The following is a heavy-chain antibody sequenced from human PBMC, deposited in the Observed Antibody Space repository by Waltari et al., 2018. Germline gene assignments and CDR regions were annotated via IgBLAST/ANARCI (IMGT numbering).Heavy chain of an antibody. J-gene: IGHJ3*02. V-gene: IGHV3-13*01. CDR1: GFTFSSYD. D-gene: IGHD4-17*01. CDR3: AREGSTVTPDAFDI. CDR2: IGTAGDT. Sequence: EVQLVESGGGLVQPGGSLRLSCAASGFTFSSYDMHWVRQATGKGWEGVLAIGTAGDTYYPGSVKGRFTISRENAKNSLYLQMNSLRAEDTAVYYCAREGSTVTPDAFDIWGQGTMVTVSS.